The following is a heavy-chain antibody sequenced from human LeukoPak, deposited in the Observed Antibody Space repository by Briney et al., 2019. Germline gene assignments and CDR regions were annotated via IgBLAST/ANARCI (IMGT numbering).Heavy chain of an antibody. CDR1: GFTFSGYW. CDR2: IDSDGSGT. Sequence: GGSLRLSCAASGFTFSGYWMHWVRQAPGKGLVWVSRIDSDGSGTTHADSVKGRFTISRDNAKNSLYLQMNSLRAEDTAVYYCARGGLRGSIDYWGQGTLVTVSS. J-gene: IGHJ4*02. CDR3: ARGGLRGSIDY. V-gene: IGHV3-74*01. D-gene: IGHD3-10*01.